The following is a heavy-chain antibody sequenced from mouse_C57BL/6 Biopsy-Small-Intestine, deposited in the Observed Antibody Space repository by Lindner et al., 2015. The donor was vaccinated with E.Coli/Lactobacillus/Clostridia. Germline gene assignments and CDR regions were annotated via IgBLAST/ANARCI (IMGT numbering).Heavy chain of an antibody. CDR3: TRRPGGTYGDFDY. J-gene: IGHJ4*01. Sequence: SVKVSCKASGYTFTSYYMHWVRQAPGQGLEWMGMINPSGGSTSYAQKLQGRVTMTRDTSISTVYMELSGLQSDDTAVYYCTRRPGGTYGDFDYWGQGTLVTVSS. D-gene: IGHD1-1*02. CDR1: GYTFTSYY. CDR2: INPSGGST. V-gene: IGHV1-64*01.